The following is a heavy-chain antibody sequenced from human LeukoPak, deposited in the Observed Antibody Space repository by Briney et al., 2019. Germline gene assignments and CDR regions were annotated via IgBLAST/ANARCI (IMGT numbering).Heavy chain of an antibody. D-gene: IGHD3-22*01. CDR2: VYDSGST. J-gene: IGHJ5*02. CDR1: GGSISSYY. V-gene: IGHV4-59*08. Sequence: SETLSLTCTVSGGSISSYYWSWIRQPPGTGLEWIGYVYDSGSTNYNPSLKSRVTISVDTSKNQFSLKLSSVTAAYTALYYCARTYYYDSGGFLNHWFDPWGQGTLVTVSS. CDR3: ARTYYYDSGGFLNHWFDP.